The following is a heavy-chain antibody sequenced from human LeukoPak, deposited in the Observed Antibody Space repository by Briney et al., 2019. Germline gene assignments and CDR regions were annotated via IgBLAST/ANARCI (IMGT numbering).Heavy chain of an antibody. V-gene: IGHV3-30*02. CDR3: AKVAPYYDILTGYYLPLDY. D-gene: IGHD3-9*01. J-gene: IGHJ4*02. Sequence: GGSLRLSCAASGFTFSSYGMHWVRQAPGKGLEWVAFIRYDGSNKYYADSVKGRFTISRDNSKNTLYLQMNSLRAEDTAVYYCAKVAPYYDILTGYYLPLDYWGQGTLVTVSS. CDR1: GFTFSSYG. CDR2: IRYDGSNK.